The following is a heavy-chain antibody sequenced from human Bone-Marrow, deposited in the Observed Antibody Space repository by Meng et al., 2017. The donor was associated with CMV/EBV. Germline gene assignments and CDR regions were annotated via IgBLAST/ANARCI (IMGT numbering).Heavy chain of an antibody. V-gene: IGHV3-30*04. CDR1: GFTFSRHA. J-gene: IGHJ4*02. D-gene: IGHD2-21*01. CDR3: AKYSAVGERLYYFDY. CDR2: ISHGGDTQ. Sequence: GGSLRLSCAASGFTFSRHAIHWVRQAPGKGLEWVAVISHGGDTQFTDSVKGRFTVSRDNSRNTVFLQMNSLRAKDTAVYYCAKYSAVGERLYYFDYWGQGTLVTVSS.